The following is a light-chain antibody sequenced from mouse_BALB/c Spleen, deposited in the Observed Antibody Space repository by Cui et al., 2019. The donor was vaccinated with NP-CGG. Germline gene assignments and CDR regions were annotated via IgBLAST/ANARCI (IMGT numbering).Light chain of an antibody. V-gene: IGLV1*01. CDR2: GTN. CDR3: ALWYSNHWV. Sequence: QAVFTQESSPTTSPGETVTFTCRSSTGAVTTRNYANWVQEKPDHLFTGLIGGTNNRAPGVPARFSGSLIGDKAALTITGAQTEDEAIYFCALWYSNHWVFGGGTKLTVL. J-gene: IGLJ1*01. CDR1: TGAVTTRNY.